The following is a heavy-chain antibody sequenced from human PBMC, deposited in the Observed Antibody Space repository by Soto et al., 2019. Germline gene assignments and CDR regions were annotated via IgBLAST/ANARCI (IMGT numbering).Heavy chain of an antibody. CDR2: INHSGST. Sequence: SETLSLTCAVYGGSFSGYYWSWIRQPPGKGLEWIGEINHSGSTNYNPSLKSRVTISVDTSKNQFSLKLSSVTAADTAVYYCARLTYYYDSTGYLDLYYFDYWGQGTIVTVYS. CDR1: GGSFSGYY. CDR3: ARLTYYYDSTGYLDLYYFDY. J-gene: IGHJ4*02. D-gene: IGHD3-22*01. V-gene: IGHV4-34*01.